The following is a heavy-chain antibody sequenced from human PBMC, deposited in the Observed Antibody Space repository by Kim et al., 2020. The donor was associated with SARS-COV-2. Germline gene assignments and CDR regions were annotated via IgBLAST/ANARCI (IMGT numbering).Heavy chain of an antibody. CDR2: IYYSGST. D-gene: IGHD3-3*01. CDR1: GGSISSYY. CDR3: AREGRFLEWFDY. V-gene: IGHV4-59*13. Sequence: SETLSLTCTVSGGSISSYYWSWIRQPPGKGLEWIGYIYYSGSTNYNPSLKSRVTISVDTSKNQFSLKLSSVTAADTAVYYCAREGRFLEWFDYWGQGTLVTVSS. J-gene: IGHJ4*02.